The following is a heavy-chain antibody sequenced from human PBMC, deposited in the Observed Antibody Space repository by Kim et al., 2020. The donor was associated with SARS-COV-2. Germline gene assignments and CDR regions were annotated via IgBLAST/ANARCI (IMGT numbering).Heavy chain of an antibody. D-gene: IGHD2-15*01. Sequence: YEDSMQGRFTTSRDNAQNEVYLQMTSLRGEETAVYYCGGRYCFGGSWYGGYWGRGTLVTVSS. CDR3: GGRYCFGGSWYGGY. J-gene: IGHJ4*02. V-gene: IGHV3-7*01.